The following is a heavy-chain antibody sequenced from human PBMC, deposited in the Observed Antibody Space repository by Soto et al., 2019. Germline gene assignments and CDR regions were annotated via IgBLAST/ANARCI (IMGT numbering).Heavy chain of an antibody. D-gene: IGHD3-10*01. CDR3: ATPVYGSGSYYYYYGMDV. Sequence: SVKVSCKASGGTFSSYAISWVRQAPGQGLEWMGGIIPIFGTANYAQKFQGRVTITADESTSTAYMELSSLRSGDTAVYYCATPVYGSGSYYYYYGMDVWGQGTTVTVS. V-gene: IGHV1-69*13. CDR1: GGTFSSYA. J-gene: IGHJ6*02. CDR2: IIPIFGTA.